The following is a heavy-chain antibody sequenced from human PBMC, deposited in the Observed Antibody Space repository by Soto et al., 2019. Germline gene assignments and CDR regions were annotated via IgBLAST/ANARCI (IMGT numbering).Heavy chain of an antibody. J-gene: IGHJ4*02. CDR2: IYHSGST. V-gene: IGHV4-4*02. CDR1: GGSISSSDKW. Sequence: SETLSLTCTVSGGSISSSDKWWSWIRQPPGKGLQWIGEIYHSGSTKYNPSLKSRVFISVDKSKNQFSLKLSSVTDADTAVYYCARGETQQQRDYWGQGTLVTVSS. D-gene: IGHD6-13*01. CDR3: ARGETQQQRDY.